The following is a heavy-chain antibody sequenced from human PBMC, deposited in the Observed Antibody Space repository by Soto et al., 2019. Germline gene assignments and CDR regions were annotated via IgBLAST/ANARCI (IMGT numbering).Heavy chain of an antibody. CDR1: GFTFSTYS. CDR2: ISGSTSAT. CDR3: ARGLYGWFFDY. J-gene: IGHJ4*02. Sequence: GGSLRVSCAASGFTFSTYSMNWVRQAPGKGLEWVSYISGSTSATYYADSVTGRFTISRDNAKNALYLQMNSLRVEDTAVYYCARGLYGWFFDYWGQGSLVTVSS. V-gene: IGHV3-48*01. D-gene: IGHD6-19*01.